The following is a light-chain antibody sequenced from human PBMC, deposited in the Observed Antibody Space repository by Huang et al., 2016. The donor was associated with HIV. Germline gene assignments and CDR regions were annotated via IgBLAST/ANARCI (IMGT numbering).Light chain of an antibody. J-gene: IGKJ3*01. CDR2: GAS. CDR3: QQYGTSRIFT. V-gene: IGKV3-20*01. Sequence: EIVLTQSPGTLYLSPGERATLSCRASQSVSSRYLAWYKQKPGQAPRLLISGASYRATGSPDRFSCSGYGTDFTFTISRLEPEDLAVYYCQQYGTSRIFTFGPGTRVDIK. CDR1: QSVSSRY.